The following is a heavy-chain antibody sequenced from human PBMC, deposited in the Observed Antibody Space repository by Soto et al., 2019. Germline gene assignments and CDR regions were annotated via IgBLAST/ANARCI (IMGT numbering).Heavy chain of an antibody. D-gene: IGHD5-12*01. CDR3: ARDQYSGYDYDPQIDY. Sequence: GGSLRLSCEASGFSVSSSHMNWVRQAPGKGLEWVSYISSSSSTIYYADSVKGRFTISRDNAKNSLYLQMNSLRAEDTAVYYCARDQYSGYDYDPQIDYWGQGTLVTVSS. CDR2: ISSSSSTI. V-gene: IGHV3-48*01. J-gene: IGHJ4*02. CDR1: GFSVSSSH.